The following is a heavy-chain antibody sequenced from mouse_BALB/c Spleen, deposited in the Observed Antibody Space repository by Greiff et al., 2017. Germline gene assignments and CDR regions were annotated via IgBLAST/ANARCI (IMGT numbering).Heavy chain of an antibody. Sequence: VKLQESGPGLVAPSQSLSITCTVSGFSLTSYGVHWVRQPPGKGLEWLGVIWAGGSTNYNSALLSRLSISKDNSKSQVFLKMNSLQTDDTAMYYCARDGYGSSYGWFAYWGQGTLVTVSA. J-gene: IGHJ3*01. D-gene: IGHD1-1*01. CDR1: GFSLTSYG. CDR2: IWAGGST. CDR3: ARDGYGSSYGWFAY. V-gene: IGHV2-9*02.